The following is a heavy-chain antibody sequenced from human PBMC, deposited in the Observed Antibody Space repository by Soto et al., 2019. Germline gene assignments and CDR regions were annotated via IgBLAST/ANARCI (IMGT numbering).Heavy chain of an antibody. D-gene: IGHD1-26*01. J-gene: IGHJ4*02. CDR1: GFTFSHYA. CDR2: MSYDGSNE. CDR3: AKDGSHTLDH. Sequence: QVQLVESGGGVVQPGRSLRLSCAASGFTFSHYAMHWVRQAPGKGLEWVALMSYDGSNEYYADSVKGPFTISRDNSKNPLHLQMTSPRAEDTAVYYCAKDGSHTLDHWGQGTLVTVSS. V-gene: IGHV3-30*18.